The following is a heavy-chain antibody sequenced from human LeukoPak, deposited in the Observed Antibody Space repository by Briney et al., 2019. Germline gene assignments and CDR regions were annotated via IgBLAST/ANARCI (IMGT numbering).Heavy chain of an antibody. V-gene: IGHV3-48*01. D-gene: IGHD3-10*01. CDR3: ARGIFYGSGSQSFDY. Sequence: GGSLRLSCAASGFTFSYYSMSWIRQPPGKGLEWISYISGSSNIKYFADSVKGRFTISRDNAKESLYLQMDSLRVEDTAFYYCARGIFYGSGSQSFDYWGQGTLVTVSS. CDR1: GFTFSYYS. CDR2: ISGSSNIK. J-gene: IGHJ4*02.